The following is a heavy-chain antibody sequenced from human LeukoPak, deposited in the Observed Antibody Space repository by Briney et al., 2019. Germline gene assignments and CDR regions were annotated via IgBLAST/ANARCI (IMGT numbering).Heavy chain of an antibody. Sequence: ASVTVSCKASGYTFTRYGISWVRQAPGQGLQWLGWISASNGNTNYAQKFRDRVTMSTDTLTGTAYLDVRSLTSDDTAVYYCARGHSNWGYAPDFWGQGTLVIISS. CDR3: ARGHSNWGYAPDF. J-gene: IGHJ4*02. CDR1: GYTFTRYG. CDR2: ISASNGNT. V-gene: IGHV1-18*01. D-gene: IGHD7-27*01.